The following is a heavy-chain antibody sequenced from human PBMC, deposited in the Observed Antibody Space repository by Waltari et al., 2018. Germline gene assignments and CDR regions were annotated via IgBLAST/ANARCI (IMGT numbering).Heavy chain of an antibody. CDR2: ISGSGGTT. CDR1: GFTFSSYA. D-gene: IGHD4-17*01. J-gene: IGHJ4*02. V-gene: IGHV3-23*04. Sequence: EVQLVESGGGLVQPGGSLRLSCAASGFTFSSYAMSWVRQAPGEGLEWVSAISGSGGTTYDADSVKGRFSISRNNSMNTLYLQMNSLRAEDTAVDYCAKDRYGDSTSYWGQGTLVTVSS. CDR3: AKDRYGDSTSY.